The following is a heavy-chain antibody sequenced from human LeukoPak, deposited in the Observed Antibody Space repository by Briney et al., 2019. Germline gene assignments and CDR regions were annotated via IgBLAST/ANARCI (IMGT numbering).Heavy chain of an antibody. CDR2: ISYDGSNK. D-gene: IGHD6-19*01. Sequence: GGSLRLSCAASGFTFSSYGMHWVRQAPGKGLERVAVISYDGSNKYYADSVKGRFTISRDNSKNTLYLQMNSLRAEDTAVYYCATDSGWLQEPTYYFDYWGQGTLVTVSS. CDR3: ATDSGWLQEPTYYFDY. J-gene: IGHJ4*02. CDR1: GFTFSSYG. V-gene: IGHV3-30*03.